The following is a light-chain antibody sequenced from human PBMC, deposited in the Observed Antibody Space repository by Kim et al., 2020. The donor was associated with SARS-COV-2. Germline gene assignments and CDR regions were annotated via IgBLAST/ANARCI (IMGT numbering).Light chain of an antibody. CDR3: QQYYDIPRT. V-gene: IGKV1-NL1*01. Sequence: ASVGDKVTMTCRASQDIINSLAWYQQKSGKAPMLLLYSASRLEGGVPSRFSGSGSGTEYNLTVNGLQPEDFATYYCQQYYDIPRTFGQGTKVDIK. CDR2: SAS. CDR1: QDIINS. J-gene: IGKJ1*01.